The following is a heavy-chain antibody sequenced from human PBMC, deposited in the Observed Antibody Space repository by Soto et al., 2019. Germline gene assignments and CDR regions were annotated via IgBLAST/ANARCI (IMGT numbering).Heavy chain of an antibody. Sequence: EVRLVESGGALVQPGESLRLSCAASGFTFSTYWMSWARQAPGKGLEWVATIKEDGREKYYVDSVKGRFTISRDNAKNLLYLQVNSLRAEDTAVYYCARSIGGLYNAGGYWGQGTLVTVSS. CDR3: ARSIGGLYNAGGY. CDR2: IKEDGREK. CDR1: GFTFSTYW. V-gene: IGHV3-7*01. J-gene: IGHJ4*02. D-gene: IGHD1-1*01.